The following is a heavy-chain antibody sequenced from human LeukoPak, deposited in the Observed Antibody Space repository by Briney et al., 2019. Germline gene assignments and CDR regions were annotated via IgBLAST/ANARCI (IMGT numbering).Heavy chain of an antibody. CDR3: ARTGLTYLTTVTTWFNY. J-gene: IGHJ4*02. CDR1: GFTFSEYG. Sequence: PGGSLRLSCAASGFTFSEYGMHWVRRAPGKGLEWVAVISYDGSNKYYADSVKGRFTISRDNSKNTLYLQMNGLRAEDTAVYYCARTGLTYLTTVTTWFNYWGQGTLVTVSS. V-gene: IGHV3-30*19. D-gene: IGHD4-17*01. CDR2: ISYDGSNK.